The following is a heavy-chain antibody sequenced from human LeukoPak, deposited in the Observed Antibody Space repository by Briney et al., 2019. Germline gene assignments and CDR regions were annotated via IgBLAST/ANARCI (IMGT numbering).Heavy chain of an antibody. CDR3: ARIRDGYCISTSCRGAFDI. CDR2: IKQDGSEK. CDR1: GFAFGSYW. J-gene: IGHJ3*02. D-gene: IGHD2-2*03. Sequence: PGGSLRLCCAASGFAFGSYWMSWGRQAPGKGPEWVANIKQDGSEKCYVDSVKGRSTISRDNAKNSLYLQMNSLRAEDTAVYYCARIRDGYCISTSCRGAFDIWGQGTVVTVSS. V-gene: IGHV3-7*01.